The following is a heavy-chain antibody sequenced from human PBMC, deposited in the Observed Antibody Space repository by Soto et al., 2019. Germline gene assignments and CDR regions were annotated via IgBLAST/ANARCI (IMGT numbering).Heavy chain of an antibody. Sequence: EVQLVESGGGLIQPGGSLRLSCAVSGFTVSNNYMSWVRQAPGKGLEGVSVIYSGGYTAYGDSVKGRFTISRDNSKNTLSLKKSSLGRGAPAVYSWGRRPGGGGYGGQGTLVTVSS. CDR1: GFTVSNNY. CDR3: GRRPGGGGY. V-gene: IGHV3-53*01. J-gene: IGHJ4*02. CDR2: IYSGGYT. D-gene: IGHD3-10*01.